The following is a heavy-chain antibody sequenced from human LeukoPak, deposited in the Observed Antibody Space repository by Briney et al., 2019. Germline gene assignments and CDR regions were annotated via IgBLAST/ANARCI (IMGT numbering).Heavy chain of an antibody. V-gene: IGHV1-18*01. CDR1: GDTFTRHG. CDR3: AFGDDADYYFDY. D-gene: IGHD4-17*01. CDR2: ISGYNGNT. Sequence: ASVKVSCKASGDTFTRHGISWVRQAPGQGLEWMGWISGYNGNTECAQKLQGRVTMTTDTSTSTAYMELRSLRSDDTAMYYCAFGDDADYYFDYWGQGTLVTVSS. J-gene: IGHJ4*02.